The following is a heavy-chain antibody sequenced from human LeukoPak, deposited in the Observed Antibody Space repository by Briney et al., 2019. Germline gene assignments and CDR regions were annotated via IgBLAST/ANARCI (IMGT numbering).Heavy chain of an antibody. CDR1: GFTFSSYG. CDR3: ARARPAGGYE. J-gene: IGHJ4*02. CDR2: IYSGGST. D-gene: IGHD3-22*01. Sequence: GGSLRLSCAASGFTFSSYGMHWVRQAPGKGLEWVSVIYSGGSTYYADSVKGRFTISRDNSKNTLYLQMNSLRAEDTAVYYCARARPAGGYEWGQGTLVTVSS. V-gene: IGHV3-NL1*01.